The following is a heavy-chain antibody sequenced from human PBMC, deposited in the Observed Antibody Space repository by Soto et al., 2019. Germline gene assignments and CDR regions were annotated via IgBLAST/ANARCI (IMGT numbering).Heavy chain of an antibody. J-gene: IGHJ1*01. D-gene: IGHD2-15*01. CDR2: IYWNGDV. V-gene: IGHV2-5*01. Sequence: SGPTLVNPTQTLTLTCTLSGFSLSTRGVGVGWIRQPPGKAMEWLALIYWNGDVRYSSSPDHRISITKDTSRNQFVLTMTNMYPVDTATYYCAHSAGSCYPHSPDFQHCRQSTLVTVSS. CDR3: AHSAGSCYPHSPDFQH. CDR1: GFSLSTRGVG.